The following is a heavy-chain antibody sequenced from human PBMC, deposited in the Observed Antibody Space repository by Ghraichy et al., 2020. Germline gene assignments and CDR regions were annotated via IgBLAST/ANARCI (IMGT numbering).Heavy chain of an antibody. CDR1: GGSISSEY. Sequence: ESLNISCAVSGGSISSEYWSWIRQPPGKGLEWIGYIYDSGSTNYNPSLKSRVTISVDTSKKQFSLKLSSVTAADTAVYYCASLRYYYDSSGYDYAGAFDIWGQGTMVTVSS. V-gene: IGHV4-59*01. CDR2: IYDSGST. J-gene: IGHJ3*02. CDR3: ASLRYYYDSSGYDYAGAFDI. D-gene: IGHD3-22*01.